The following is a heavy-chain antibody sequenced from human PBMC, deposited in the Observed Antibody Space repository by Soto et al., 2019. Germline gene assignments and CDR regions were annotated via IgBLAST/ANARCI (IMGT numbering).Heavy chain of an antibody. Sequence: GGSLRLSCAASGFTFSDYYMSWVRQAPGKGLEWVSVIYSGGSTYYADSVKGRFTISRDNSKNTLYLQMNSLRAEDTAVYYCARDSENWNLFDYWGQGTLVTVSS. CDR1: GFTFSDYY. D-gene: IGHD1-1*01. J-gene: IGHJ4*02. CDR3: ARDSENWNLFDY. V-gene: IGHV3-66*01. CDR2: IYSGGST.